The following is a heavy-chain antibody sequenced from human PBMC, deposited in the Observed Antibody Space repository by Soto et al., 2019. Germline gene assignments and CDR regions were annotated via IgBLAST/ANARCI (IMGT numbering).Heavy chain of an antibody. D-gene: IGHD2-15*01. V-gene: IGHV3-33*01. CDR1: GFTFSSYG. CDR2: IWYDGSNK. Sequence: GGSLRLSCAASGFTFSSYGMHWVRQAPGKGLEWVAVIWYDGSNKYYADSVKGRFTISRDNSKNTLYLQMNSLRAEDTAVYYCARDPLGYCSGGSCSPPFDYWGQGTLVTVSS. CDR3: ARDPLGYCSGGSCSPPFDY. J-gene: IGHJ4*02.